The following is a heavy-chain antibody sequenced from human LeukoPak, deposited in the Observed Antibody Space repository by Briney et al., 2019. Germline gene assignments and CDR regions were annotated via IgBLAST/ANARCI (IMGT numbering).Heavy chain of an antibody. D-gene: IGHD3-10*01. V-gene: IGHV3-23*01. CDR2: ISGGGGDT. Sequence: GGSLRLSCAASGFTFSNYAMTWVRQAPGEGLEWVSTISGGGGDTYYADSVRGRFTISRDNSKSTLYLQMNSLRAEDTAIHYCAKVPYSDYGSGRPPFMDVWGKGTTVTVSS. CDR1: GFTFSNYA. J-gene: IGHJ6*04. CDR3: AKVPYSDYGSGRPPFMDV.